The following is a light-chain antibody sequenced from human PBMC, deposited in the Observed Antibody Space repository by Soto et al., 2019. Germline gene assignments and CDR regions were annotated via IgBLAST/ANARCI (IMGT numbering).Light chain of an antibody. CDR3: QQYGSSPWT. V-gene: IGKV3-20*01. J-gene: IGKJ1*01. CDR2: GAS. CDR1: QSVSSNY. Sequence: EIVLTQSPGTLSLSPGERATLSCRASQSVSSNYLAWYRQKPGQAPRLLIYGASSRATGLPDRFSGSGSETDFTLTISRLEPEDFAVYYCQQYGSSPWTFGQGTKVEIK.